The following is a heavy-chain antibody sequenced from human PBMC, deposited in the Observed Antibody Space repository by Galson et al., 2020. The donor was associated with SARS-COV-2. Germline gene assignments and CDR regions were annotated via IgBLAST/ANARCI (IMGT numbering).Heavy chain of an antibody. CDR3: ARLGHIGCSGGSCYVETYFDY. J-gene: IGHJ4*02. CDR2: INPNSGGT. V-gene: IGHV1-2*02. D-gene: IGHD2-15*01. CDR1: GYTFTGYY. Sequence: ASVKISCKASGYTFTGYYMHWVRQAPGQGLEWMGWINPNSGGTNYAQKFQGRVTMTRDTSISTAYMALSRLRSDDTAVYYCARLGHIGCSGGSCYVETYFDYWGQGTLVTVPS.